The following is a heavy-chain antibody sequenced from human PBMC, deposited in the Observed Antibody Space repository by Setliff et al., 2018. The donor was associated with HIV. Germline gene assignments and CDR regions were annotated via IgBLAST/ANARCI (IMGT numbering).Heavy chain of an antibody. V-gene: IGHV4-38-2*01. Sequence: SETLSLTCGVSGYSINTAYYWGWIRQSPGKGLEWIGGFHHSGSTHYNPSLKSRVTISTGTSNNQFSLTLSSLTAADTAVYYCAQMSISASVYFDYWGQGTLVTVSS. CDR1: GYSINTAYY. CDR3: AQMSISASVYFDY. J-gene: IGHJ4*02. D-gene: IGHD2-21*01. CDR2: FHHSGST.